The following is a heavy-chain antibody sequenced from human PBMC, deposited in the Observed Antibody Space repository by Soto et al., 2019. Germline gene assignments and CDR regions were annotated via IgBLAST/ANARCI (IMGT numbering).Heavy chain of an antibody. J-gene: IGHJ5*02. CDR1: GGSFSGYY. CDR3: ARRRTIFGVVIRGNWLDP. D-gene: IGHD3-3*01. V-gene: IGHV4-34*01. CDR2: INHSGST. Sequence: SETLSLTCAVYGGSFSGYYWSWIRQPPGKGLEWIGEINHSGSTNYNPSLKSRVTISVDTSKNQFSLKLSSVTAADTAVYYCARRRTIFGVVIRGNWLDPWGQGTLVTVSS.